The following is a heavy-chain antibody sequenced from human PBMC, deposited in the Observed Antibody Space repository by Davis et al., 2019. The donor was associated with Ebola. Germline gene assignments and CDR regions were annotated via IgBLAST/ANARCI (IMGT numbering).Heavy chain of an antibody. CDR1: GFTFSNAW. J-gene: IGHJ4*02. CDR2: INNDGTST. V-gene: IGHV3-74*01. D-gene: IGHD1-14*01. Sequence: GESLKISCAASGFTFSNAWMSWVRQAPGKGLVWVSRINNDGTSTSYADSVKGRFTISRDNAKNTLYLQMNSLRAEDTAVYYCARRADYWGQGTLVTVSS. CDR3: ARRADY.